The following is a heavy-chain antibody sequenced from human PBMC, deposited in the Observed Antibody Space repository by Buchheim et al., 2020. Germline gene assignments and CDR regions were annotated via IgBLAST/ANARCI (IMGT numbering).Heavy chain of an antibody. CDR1: GGSISSANYF. Sequence: QVQLQESGPGLVKPSQTLSLTCSVSGGSISSANYFWSWIRQHPGKGLEWIGYIHYTGSAHYNPSLKSRIIISVDTSKNQFSLHLISVTAADTAVYYCARLPTVIPYYYYGMDVWGQGTT. D-gene: IGHD4-17*01. V-gene: IGHV4-31*03. CDR3: ARLPTVIPYYYYGMDV. CDR2: IHYTGSA. J-gene: IGHJ6*02.